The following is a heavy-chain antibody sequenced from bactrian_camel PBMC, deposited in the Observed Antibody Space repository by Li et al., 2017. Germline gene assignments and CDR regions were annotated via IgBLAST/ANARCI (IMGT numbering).Heavy chain of an antibody. D-gene: IGHD5*01. CDR3: AASWGMTAMAALDRIAQDDFGY. CDR1: GVTYSNYC. CDR2: INSNHNT. Sequence: VQLVESGGGSVQAGGSLRLSCEASGVTYSNYCMGWFRQAPGKEREGVGCINSNHNTQYADSVKGRFTISFDYAEKILTLEMNNLNGEDTAMYRCAASWGMTAMAALDRIAQDDFGYWGDGTQVTVS. J-gene: IGHJ6*01. V-gene: IGHV3S67*01.